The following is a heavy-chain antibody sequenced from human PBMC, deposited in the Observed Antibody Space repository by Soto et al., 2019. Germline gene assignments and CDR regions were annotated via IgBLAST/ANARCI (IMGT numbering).Heavy chain of an antibody. Sequence: QVQLVQSGAELKKPGSSVRVSCTPSGGTFSSYTISWVRQAPGQGLEWMGRIVPITGMTRYAQKFQGRLTITAVTSTTTAYLELSSLTSENSAVYFCSRGVASLDDSWGQGTQVTVSS. D-gene: IGHD2-15*01. CDR1: GGTFSSYT. CDR3: SRGVASLDDS. V-gene: IGHV1-69*02. CDR2: IVPITGMT. J-gene: IGHJ4*02.